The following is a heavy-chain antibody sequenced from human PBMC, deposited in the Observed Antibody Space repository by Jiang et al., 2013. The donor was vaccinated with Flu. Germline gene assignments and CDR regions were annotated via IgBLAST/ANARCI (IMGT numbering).Heavy chain of an antibody. V-gene: IGHV6-1*01. D-gene: IGHD1-26*01. CDR1: GDSVSSNSAA. CDR3: ASGLWELLAFDI. J-gene: IGHJ3*02. Sequence: QTLSLTCVISGDSVSSNSAAWNWIRQSPSRGLEWLGRTYYRSKWYNDYAVSVKSRITINPDTSKNQFSLQLNSVTPEDTAVYYCASGLWELLAFDIWGQGTMVTVSS. CDR2: TYYRSKWYN.